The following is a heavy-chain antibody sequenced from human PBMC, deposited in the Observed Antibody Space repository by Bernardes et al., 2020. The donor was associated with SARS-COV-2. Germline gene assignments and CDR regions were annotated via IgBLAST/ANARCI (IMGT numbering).Heavy chain of an antibody. V-gene: IGHV3-23*01. D-gene: IGHD3-3*01. CDR1: GFILNNFA. Sequence: VGSLSLSCVGSGFILNNFAITWVRQAPGRGLEWVSSISGIGTNKYYADSVEGRFTISRDISDNTVYLQMNSLGVEDTALYYCAKDHHYDFWSDDWFDPWGQGTLVTVSS. CDR2: ISGIGTNK. J-gene: IGHJ5*02. CDR3: AKDHHYDFWSDDWFDP.